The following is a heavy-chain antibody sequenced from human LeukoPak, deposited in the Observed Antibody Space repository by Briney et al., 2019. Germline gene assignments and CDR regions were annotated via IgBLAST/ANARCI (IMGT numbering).Heavy chain of an antibody. J-gene: IGHJ4*02. D-gene: IGHD6-19*01. Sequence: GGSLRLSCAASGFTFSNYAMSWVRQAPGKGLEWVSAISGSGGSTYYADSVKGRFTISRDNSKNTLYLQMNSLRAEDTAVYYCAKDPQKYSSGWYGGDYWGQGTLVTVSS. V-gene: IGHV3-23*01. CDR3: AKDPQKYSSGWYGGDY. CDR2: ISGSGGST. CDR1: GFTFSNYA.